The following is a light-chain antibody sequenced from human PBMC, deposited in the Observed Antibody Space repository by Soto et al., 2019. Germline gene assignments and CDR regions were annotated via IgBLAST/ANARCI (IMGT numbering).Light chain of an antibody. CDR2: GAS. V-gene: IGKV3-15*01. CDR1: QSVGSN. Sequence: EIVMTQSPATLSVSPGERATLSCRASQSVGSNLAWYQQKPGQAPRLLIYGASTRATGIPARFSGSGSGTEFTLTISRLEPEDFAVYYCQQYGSSRVFTFGPGTKVDIK. J-gene: IGKJ3*01. CDR3: QQYGSSRVFT.